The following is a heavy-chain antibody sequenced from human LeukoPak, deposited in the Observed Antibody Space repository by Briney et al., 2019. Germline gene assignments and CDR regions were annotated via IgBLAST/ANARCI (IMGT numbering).Heavy chain of an antibody. CDR2: IYYSGST. CDR1: GGSISSGGYY. Sequence: SQTLSLTCTVSGGSISSGGYYWSWIRQHPGKGLEWIGYIYYSGSTYYNPSPKSRVTISVDTSKNQFSLKLSSVTAADTAVYYCATVSPLAGAFDIWGQGTMVTVSS. J-gene: IGHJ3*02. D-gene: IGHD1-14*01. V-gene: IGHV4-31*03. CDR3: ATVSPLAGAFDI.